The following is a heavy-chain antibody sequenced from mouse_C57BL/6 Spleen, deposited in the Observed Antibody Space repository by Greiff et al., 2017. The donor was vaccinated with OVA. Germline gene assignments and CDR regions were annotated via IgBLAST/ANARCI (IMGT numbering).Heavy chain of an antibody. V-gene: IGHV1-59*01. CDR3: ARSLDSSGYRYYFDY. CDR1: GYTFTSYW. D-gene: IGHD3-2*02. CDR2: IDPSDSYT. Sequence: QVQLQQPGAELVRPGTSVKLSCKASGYTFTSYWMHWVKQRPGQGLEWIGVIDPSDSYTNYNQKFKGKSTLTVDTSSSTAYMQLSSLTSEDSAFYYCARSLDSSGYRYYFDYWGQGTTRTVSS. J-gene: IGHJ2*01.